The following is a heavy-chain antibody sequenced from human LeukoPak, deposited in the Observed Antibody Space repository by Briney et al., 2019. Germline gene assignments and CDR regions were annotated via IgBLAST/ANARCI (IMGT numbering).Heavy chain of an antibody. CDR2: MNPNSGNT. CDR1: GYTFTSYD. J-gene: IGHJ4*02. V-gene: IGHV1-8*01. Sequence: ASVKVSCXASGYTFTSYDINWVRQATGQGLEWMGWMNPNSGNTGYAQKFQGRVTMTRNTSISTAYMELSSLRSEDTAVYYCARGGVRGVVVPAAIRGSPPDYWGQGTLVTVSS. D-gene: IGHD2-2*01. CDR3: ARGGVRGVVVPAAIRGSPPDY.